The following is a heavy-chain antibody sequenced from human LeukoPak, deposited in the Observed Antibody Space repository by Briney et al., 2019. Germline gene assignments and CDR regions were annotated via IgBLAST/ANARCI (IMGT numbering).Heavy chain of an antibody. D-gene: IGHD3-9*01. CDR1: GFTFSSYS. CDR3: ARDDYDILTGFDY. Sequence: PGGSLRLSCAASGFTFSSYSMNWVRQAPGKGLEWVSSISSSSSYIYYADSVKGRFTISRDNAKNSLYLQMNSLRAEDTAVYYCARDDYDILTGFDYWGQGTWSPSPQ. V-gene: IGHV3-21*01. J-gene: IGHJ4*02. CDR2: ISSSSSYI.